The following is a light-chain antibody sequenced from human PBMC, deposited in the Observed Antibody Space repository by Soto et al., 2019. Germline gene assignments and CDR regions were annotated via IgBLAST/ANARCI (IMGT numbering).Light chain of an antibody. CDR2: DVS. Sequence: QSALTQPRSVSGSPGQSVTISCTGTSSDVGGYNYVSWYQQHPDKAPKLMIYDVSKRPSGVPDRFSGSKSGNTASLTISGLQAEDEADYYCYSYAGNYRVFGGGTKVTVL. J-gene: IGLJ3*02. V-gene: IGLV2-11*01. CDR3: YSYAGNYRV. CDR1: SSDVGGYNY.